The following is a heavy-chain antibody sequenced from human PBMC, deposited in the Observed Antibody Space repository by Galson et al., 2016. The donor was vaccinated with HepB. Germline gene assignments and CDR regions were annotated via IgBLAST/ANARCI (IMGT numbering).Heavy chain of an antibody. CDR2: IYPGDSDT. V-gene: IGHV5-51*01. Sequence: SGAEVKKPGESLKISCKGSGYTFTSYWIGWVRQMPGKGLEWMGTIYPGDSDTRYSPSSQGQVTISADKSISAAYLQWNSLKASDTAIYYCARRSSDAFDIWGQGTMVTVSS. D-gene: IGHD3-10*01. J-gene: IGHJ3*02. CDR3: ARRSSDAFDI. CDR1: GYTFTSYW.